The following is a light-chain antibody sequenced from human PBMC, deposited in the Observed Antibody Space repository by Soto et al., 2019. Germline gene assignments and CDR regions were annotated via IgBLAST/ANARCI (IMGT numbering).Light chain of an antibody. J-gene: IGKJ1*01. V-gene: IGKV1-39*01. CDR3: QQYNSYSPWT. Sequence: DIQLTQSPSSLSASVGDRVTITCRASQSISSYLNWFQQKPGKAPKVLISAASSLQSGVPSRFSGSGSGTEFTLTISRLEPEDIATYFCQQYNSYSPWTFGQGTKV. CDR1: QSISSY. CDR2: AAS.